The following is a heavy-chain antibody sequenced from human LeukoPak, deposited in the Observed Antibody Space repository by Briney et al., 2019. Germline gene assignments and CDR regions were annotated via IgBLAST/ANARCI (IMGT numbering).Heavy chain of an antibody. V-gene: IGHV4-34*01. CDR3: ARGAYTSSSLYYYYYMDG. CDR1: GGSFSGYY. CDR2: ISHSGNT. J-gene: IGHJ6*03. D-gene: IGHD6-6*01. Sequence: SETLSLTCAVYGGSFSGYYWSWIRQPPGKGLEWIGEISHSGNTNYNPSLKSRVTISVDTSKNQFSLSLNSVTAADTAVYYCARGAYTSSSLYYYYYMDGWGTGTTVTVSS.